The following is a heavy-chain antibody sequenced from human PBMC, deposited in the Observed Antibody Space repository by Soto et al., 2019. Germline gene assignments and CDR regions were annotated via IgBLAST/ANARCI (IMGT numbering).Heavy chain of an antibody. CDR1: GYVFTSFA. Sequence: ASVKVSCKTSGYVFTSFAIHWMRQAPGQGPEWMGWINTGNGDSKYSEKFQDRVTITRDTSATTAYMELSSLRSEDTAVYYCARSKTIVMPGFDHWGQGXLVTVYS. CDR2: INTGNGDS. V-gene: IGHV1-3*04. CDR3: ARSKTIVMPGFDH. D-gene: IGHD2-21*01. J-gene: IGHJ4*02.